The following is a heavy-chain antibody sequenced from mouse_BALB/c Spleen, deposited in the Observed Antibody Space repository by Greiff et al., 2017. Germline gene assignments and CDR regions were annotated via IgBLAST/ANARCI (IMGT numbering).Heavy chain of an antibody. D-gene: IGHD4-1*01. J-gene: IGHJ1*01. CDR3: ARGTGHWYFDV. CDR1: GYTFTSYT. V-gene: IGHV1-4*01. Sequence: QVQLQQSGAELARPGASVKMSCKASGYTFTSYTMHWVKQRPGQGLEWIGYINPSSGYTNYNQKFKDKATLTADKSSSTAYMQLSSLTSEDSAVYYCARGTGHWYFDVWGAGTTVTVSS. CDR2: INPSSGYT.